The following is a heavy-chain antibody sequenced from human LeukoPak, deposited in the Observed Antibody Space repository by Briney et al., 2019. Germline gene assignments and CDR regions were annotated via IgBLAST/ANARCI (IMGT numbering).Heavy chain of an antibody. D-gene: IGHD2-15*01. V-gene: IGHV3-48*03. CDR1: GFTFSSYE. Sequence: GGSLRLSCAASGFTFSSYEMNWVRQAPGKGLEWVSYISRSGSTIYYTDSVKGRFTISRDSSRNAVYLQMNSLRAEDTAVYYCARDAGDYSGYPGWFFDLWGRGTLVTVSS. CDR3: ARDAGDYSGYPGWFFDL. J-gene: IGHJ2*01. CDR2: ISRSGSTI.